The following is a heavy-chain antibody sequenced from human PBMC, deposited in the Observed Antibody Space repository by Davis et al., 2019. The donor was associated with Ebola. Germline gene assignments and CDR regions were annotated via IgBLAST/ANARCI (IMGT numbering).Heavy chain of an antibody. CDR3: ARDELRGWFDP. J-gene: IGHJ5*02. Sequence: SETLSLTCPVPRGSISSYYWSWIRQPPGKGLEWIGYIYYSGSTNYNPSLKSRVTISVDTSKNQFSLKLSSVTAADTAVYYCARDELRGWFDPWGQGNLVTVSS. CDR2: IYYSGST. D-gene: IGHD1-7*01. V-gene: IGHV4-59*01. CDR1: RGSISSYY.